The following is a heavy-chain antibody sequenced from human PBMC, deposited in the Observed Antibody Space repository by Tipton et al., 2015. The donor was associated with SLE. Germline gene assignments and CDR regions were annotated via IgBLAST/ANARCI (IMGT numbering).Heavy chain of an antibody. D-gene: IGHD2-21*01. CDR2: IYYSGST. Sequence: TLSLTCSVSGGSISGSYWSWIRQPPGKGLEWIGYIYYSGSTNYNPSLKSRVTISVDTSKNQFSLKLSSVTAADTAVYYCARGAVLIQDNSWFDPWGQGTLVTVSS. J-gene: IGHJ5*02. V-gene: IGHV4-59*01. CDR1: GGSISGSY. CDR3: ARGAVLIQDNSWFDP.